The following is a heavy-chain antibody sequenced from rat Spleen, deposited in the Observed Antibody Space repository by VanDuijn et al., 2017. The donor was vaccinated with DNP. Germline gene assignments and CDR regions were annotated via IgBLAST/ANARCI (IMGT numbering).Heavy chain of an antibody. CDR2: ITHTGDNT. D-gene: IGHD1-2*01. V-gene: IGHV5-31*01. CDR1: GFTFNNYW. CDR3: ARESSWDYVMDA. J-gene: IGHJ4*01. Sequence: EVQLVESGGGLVQPGRSLKLSCVASGFTFNNYWMTWIRQAPGKGLEWVASITHTGDNTYYSDSVKGRFTISRDNAKSTLYLQMDSLRSEDTATYYCARESSWDYVMDAWGQGASVTVSS.